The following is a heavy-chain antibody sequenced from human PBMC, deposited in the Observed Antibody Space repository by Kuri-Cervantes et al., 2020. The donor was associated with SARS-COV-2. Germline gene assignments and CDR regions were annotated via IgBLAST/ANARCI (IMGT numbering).Heavy chain of an antibody. CDR2: IRSKANSYAT. J-gene: IGHJ4*02. D-gene: IGHD3-22*01. Sequence: GGSLRLSCTASGFTFGDYAMSWVRQASGKGLEWVGRIRSKANSYATAYAASVRGRFTISRDDSKNTAYLQMNSLKTEDTAVYYCTSQGPGDSSGYSFPGFDYWGQGTLVTVSS. V-gene: IGHV3-73*01. CDR1: GFTFGDYA. CDR3: TSQGPGDSSGYSFPGFDY.